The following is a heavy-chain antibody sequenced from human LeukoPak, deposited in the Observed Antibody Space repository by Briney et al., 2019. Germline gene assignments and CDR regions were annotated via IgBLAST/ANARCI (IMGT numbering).Heavy chain of an antibody. V-gene: IGHV4-4*02. J-gene: IGHJ5*02. CDR3: ARDVALFQDGLDP. CDR2: IYHSGST. CDR1: GGSISSSNW. Sequence: SETLSLTCAVSGGSISSSNWWSWVRQPPGKGLEWIGEIYHSGSTYYNPSLKGRVTISVDTSKNQFSLKLSSVTAADTAVYYCARDVALFQDGLDPWGQGTLVTVSS. D-gene: IGHD2-21*01.